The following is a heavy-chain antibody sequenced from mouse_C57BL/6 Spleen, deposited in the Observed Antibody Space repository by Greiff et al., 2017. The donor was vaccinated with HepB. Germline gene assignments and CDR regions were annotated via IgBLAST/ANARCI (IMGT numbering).Heavy chain of an antibody. V-gene: IGHV1-69*01. CDR1: GYTFTSYW. J-gene: IGHJ1*03. CDR2: IDPSDSYT. CDR3: SRRSFYWYFEV. Sequence: QVQLQQPGAELVMPGASVKLSCKASGYTFTSYWMHWVKQRPGQGLEWLGEIDPSDSYTNYNQKFKGKSTLTVDKSSSTAYMQLSSLTSEDSAVYYCSRRSFYWYFEVWGTGTTVTVSS.